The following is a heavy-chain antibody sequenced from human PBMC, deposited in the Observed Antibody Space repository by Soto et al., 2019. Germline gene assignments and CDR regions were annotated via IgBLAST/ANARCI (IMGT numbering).Heavy chain of an antibody. J-gene: IGHJ5*01. CDR3: ARARLRFLEWLSPWFDP. Sequence: PSETLSLTCTVSGASISSGGYYWSWIRQHPGKGLEWIGYIYYSGSTYYNPSLKSRVTISVDTSKNQSSLKLSSVTAADTAVYYCARARLRFLEWLSPWFDPWSQGTLVTVSS. D-gene: IGHD3-3*01. CDR1: GASISSGGYY. V-gene: IGHV4-31*03. CDR2: IYYSGST.